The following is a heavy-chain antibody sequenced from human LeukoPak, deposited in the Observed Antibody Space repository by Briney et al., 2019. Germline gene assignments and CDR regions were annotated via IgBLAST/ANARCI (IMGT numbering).Heavy chain of an antibody. CDR3: ARGYSYGYPNYYYYYMDV. CDR2: IYPGDSDT. CDR1: GYRLTNNW. J-gene: IGHJ6*03. V-gene: IGHV5-51*01. D-gene: IGHD5-18*01. Sequence: GESLKISCKISGYRLTNNWIGWVRQVPGKGLEWMGLIYPGDSDTRYSPSFQGQVTISADKSISTAYLQWSSLKASDTAMYYCARGYSYGYPNYYYYYMDVWGKGTTVTVSS.